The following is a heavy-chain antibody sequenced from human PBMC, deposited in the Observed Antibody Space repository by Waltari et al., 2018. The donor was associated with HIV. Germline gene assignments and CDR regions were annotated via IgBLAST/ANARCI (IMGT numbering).Heavy chain of an antibody. CDR1: GFTFGAYW. D-gene: IGHD1-1*01. J-gene: IGHJ4*02. CDR2: IKEDGSEK. CDR3: VRGGTTVLRY. Sequence: EVQLVESGGGLVQPGGSLSLSCEASGFTFGAYWMSWVRQAPGKGLEWVAKIKEDGSEKYFVDSVKGRFTISRDNAKNSLFLQMNSLRAEDTAVYYCVRGGTTVLRYWGQGTQVTVSS. V-gene: IGHV3-7*01.